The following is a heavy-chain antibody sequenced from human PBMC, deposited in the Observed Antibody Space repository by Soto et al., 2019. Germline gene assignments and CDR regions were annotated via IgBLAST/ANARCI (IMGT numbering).Heavy chain of an antibody. J-gene: IGHJ5*02. CDR2: IYYSGST. Sequence: PSETLSLTCTVSGGSISSYYWSWIRQPPGKGLEWIGYIYYSGSTNYNPSLKSRVTISVDTSKNQFSLKLSSVTAADTAVYYCARDLRYFDWLEAWFDPWGQGTLVTVSS. D-gene: IGHD3-9*01. CDR1: GGSISSYY. CDR3: ARDLRYFDWLEAWFDP. V-gene: IGHV4-59*01.